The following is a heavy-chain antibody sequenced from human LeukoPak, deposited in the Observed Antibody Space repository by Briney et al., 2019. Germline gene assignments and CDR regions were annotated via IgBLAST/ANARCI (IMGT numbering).Heavy chain of an antibody. CDR2: IIGDGNAK. J-gene: IGHJ4*02. CDR1: GFSFSSYS. V-gene: IGHV3-48*01. Sequence: PGGSLRLSCSASGFSFSSYSINWVRQAPGKGLEWVSYIIGDGNAKHYTDSVKGRFTISRDNAKNALDLQMNSLRAEDTVVYFCARDYVYEFDYWGQGTLVTVSS. D-gene: IGHD2/OR15-2a*01. CDR3: ARDYVYEFDY.